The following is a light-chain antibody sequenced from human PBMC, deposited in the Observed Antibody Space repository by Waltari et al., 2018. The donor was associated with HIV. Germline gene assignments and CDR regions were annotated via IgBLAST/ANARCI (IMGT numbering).Light chain of an antibody. CDR1: NSDLGDYTY. V-gene: IGLV2-14*01. CDR2: AFS. J-gene: IGLJ2*01. CDR3: SSYTSTITVV. Sequence: QSALTPPASVSGSPGQSVTISCTGTNSDLGDYTYVPWYQQHPGKAPKRIIFAFSNRPAVVSNRCSGSKSGNTASLTISGRQAEDEADYYCSSYTSTITVVFGGGTKVTVL.